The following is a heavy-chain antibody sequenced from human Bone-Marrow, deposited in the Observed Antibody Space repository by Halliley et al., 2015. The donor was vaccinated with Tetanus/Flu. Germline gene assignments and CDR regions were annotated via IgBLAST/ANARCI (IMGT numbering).Heavy chain of an antibody. Sequence: TLSLTCALYGGSFSGHYWIWLRQSPGKGLEWIGEINHSGSTKYNSSLKSRVAMSIDASKSQFYLKLSSVTAADTAVYYCAKGDCDGINCFPWYYYYGMHVWGQGTTVIVSS. D-gene: IGHD2-15*01. J-gene: IGHJ6*02. V-gene: IGHV4-34*01. CDR1: GGSFSGHY. CDR3: AKGDCDGINCFPWYYYYGMHV. CDR2: INHSGST.